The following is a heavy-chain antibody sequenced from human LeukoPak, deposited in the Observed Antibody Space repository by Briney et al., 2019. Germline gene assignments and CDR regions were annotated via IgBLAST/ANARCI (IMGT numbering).Heavy chain of an antibody. CDR2: ISWNSGSI. V-gene: IGHV3-9*01. Sequence: GGSLRLSCAASGFTFDDYAMHWVRQAPGKGLEWVSGISWNSGSIGYADSVKGRFTISRDNAKNSLYLQMNSLRVEDSAVYYCARDFDGALDYWGQGTLVTVSS. CDR3: ARDFDGALDY. J-gene: IGHJ4*02. CDR1: GFTFDDYA. D-gene: IGHD3-9*01.